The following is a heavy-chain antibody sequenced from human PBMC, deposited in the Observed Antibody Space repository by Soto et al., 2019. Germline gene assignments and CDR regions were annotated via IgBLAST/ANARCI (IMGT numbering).Heavy chain of an antibody. V-gene: IGHV2-5*02. J-gene: IGHJ4*02. CDR3: AHSVHGLYFDY. CDR1: GFSLSTSGVG. Sequence: QITLKESGPTLVKPTQTLTLTCTFSGFSLSTSGVGVGWIRQPPGKALEWLALIYWDDDKRYSPSLKSRLTXTXXTSKNQVVLTMTNMDPVDTATYYCAHSVHGLYFDYWGQGTLVTVSS. D-gene: IGHD2-8*01. CDR2: IYWDDDK.